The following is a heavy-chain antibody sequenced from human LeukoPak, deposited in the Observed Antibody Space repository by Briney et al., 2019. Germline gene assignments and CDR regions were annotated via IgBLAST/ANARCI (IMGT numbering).Heavy chain of an antibody. Sequence: GGSLRLSCAASGFTFSSYSMNWVRQAPGKGLEWVSSISSSSSYIYYADSVKGRFTISRDNVKNSLYLQMSSLRAEDTAVYYCAREGAYSSSSDVDFWGQGTLVTVSS. CDR2: ISSSSSYI. V-gene: IGHV3-21*01. J-gene: IGHJ4*02. CDR3: AREGAYSSSSDVDF. CDR1: GFTFSSYS. D-gene: IGHD6-6*01.